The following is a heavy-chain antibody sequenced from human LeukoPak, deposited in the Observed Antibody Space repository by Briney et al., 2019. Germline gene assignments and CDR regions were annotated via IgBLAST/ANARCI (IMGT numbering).Heavy chain of an antibody. CDR1: GFTFSSYS. D-gene: IGHD4-17*01. Sequence: GGSLRLSCAASGFTFSSYSMNWVRQAPGKGLEWVSYISSSSSTIYYADSVKGRFTISRDNSKNTLYLQMNSLRAEDTAVYYCAKAIDIYGDYVPFDYWGQGALVTVSS. CDR3: AKAIDIYGDYVPFDY. J-gene: IGHJ4*02. CDR2: ISSSSSTI. V-gene: IGHV3-48*01.